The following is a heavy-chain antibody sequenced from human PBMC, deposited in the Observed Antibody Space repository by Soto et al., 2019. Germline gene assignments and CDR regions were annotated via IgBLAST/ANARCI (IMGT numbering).Heavy chain of an antibody. J-gene: IGHJ6*02. CDR1: GFTFSSYG. V-gene: IGHV3-33*01. Sequence: QVQLVESGGGVVQPGRSLRLSCAASGFTFSSYGMHWVRQAPGKGLEWVAVIWYDGSNKYYADSVKGRFTISRDNSKNTLYLQMNSLRAEDTAVYYCASSQNYYGSGSYLYGMDVWGQGTTVTVSS. CDR3: ASSQNYYGSGSYLYGMDV. D-gene: IGHD3-10*01. CDR2: IWYDGSNK.